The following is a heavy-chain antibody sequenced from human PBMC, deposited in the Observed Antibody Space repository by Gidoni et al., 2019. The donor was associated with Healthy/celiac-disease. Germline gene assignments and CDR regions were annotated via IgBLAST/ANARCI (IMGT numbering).Heavy chain of an antibody. J-gene: IGHJ4*02. CDR1: GFTFSSYA. D-gene: IGHD1-26*01. Sequence: EVQLLESGGGLVQPGGSLRLSCAASGFTFSSYAMSWVRQAPGKVLELVSAIRGSGGSTYYADSVKGRFTISRDNSKNTLYLQMNSLRAEDTAVYYCANGSGSYLDYWGQGTLVTVSS. V-gene: IGHV3-23*01. CDR2: IRGSGGST. CDR3: ANGSGSYLDY.